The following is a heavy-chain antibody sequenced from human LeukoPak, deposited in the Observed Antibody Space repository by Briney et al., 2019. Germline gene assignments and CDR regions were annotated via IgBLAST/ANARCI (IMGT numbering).Heavy chain of an antibody. Sequence: PGGSLRLSCAASGLTFSVTWMSWVRQAPGRGLEWVGRFKSKVAGRTTDYATPIAGRFTISGDNSKNMLYLQMNSLKSEDTGVYYCTRGAPQADVFDIWGQGTMVT. CDR3: TRGAPQADVFDI. D-gene: IGHD1-26*01. CDR2: FKSKVAGRTT. J-gene: IGHJ3*02. CDR1: GLTFSVTW. V-gene: IGHV3-15*01.